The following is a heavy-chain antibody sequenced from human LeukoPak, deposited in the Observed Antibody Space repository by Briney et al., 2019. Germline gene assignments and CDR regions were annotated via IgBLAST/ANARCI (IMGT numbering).Heavy chain of an antibody. CDR1: GGSISSGGYY. D-gene: IGHD4-17*01. Sequence: SETLSLTCTVSGGSISSGGYYWSWIRQHPGKGLEWIGYIYYSGSTNYNPSLKSRVTISVDTSKNQFSLKLSSVTAADTAVYYCARDPLGSTVTTAFDIWGQGTMVTVSS. J-gene: IGHJ3*02. CDR3: ARDPLGSTVTTAFDI. V-gene: IGHV4-61*08. CDR2: IYYSGST.